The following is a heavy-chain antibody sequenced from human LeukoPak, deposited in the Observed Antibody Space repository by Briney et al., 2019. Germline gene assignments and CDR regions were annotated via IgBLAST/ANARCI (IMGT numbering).Heavy chain of an antibody. D-gene: IGHD2-21*02. J-gene: IGHJ4*02. CDR3: ARDSLPYCGGDCYADW. CDR2: ISYDGSNK. V-gene: IGHV3-30*01. CDR1: GFTVSSNY. Sequence: GGSLRLSCAASGFTVSSNYMSWVRQAPGKGLEWVAVISYDGSNKYYPDSVKGRFTISRDNSKNTVYLQMNSLRAEDTAVYYCARDSLPYCGGDCYADWWGQGTLVTVSS.